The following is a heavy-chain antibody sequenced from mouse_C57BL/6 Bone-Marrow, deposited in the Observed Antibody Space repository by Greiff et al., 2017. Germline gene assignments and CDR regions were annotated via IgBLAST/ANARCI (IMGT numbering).Heavy chain of an antibody. J-gene: IGHJ4*01. V-gene: IGHV1-64*01. CDR2: IHPNSGST. Sequence: QVQLQQPGAELVKPGASVKLSCKASGYTFTSYWMHWVKQRPGQGLEWIGMIHPNSGSTNYNAKFKSKATLTVDKSSSTAYMQLSSLTSEDSAVYYCAKDYGSSFARDYWGQGPSVTGSS. D-gene: IGHD1-1*01. CDR1: GYTFTSYW. CDR3: AKDYGSSFARDY.